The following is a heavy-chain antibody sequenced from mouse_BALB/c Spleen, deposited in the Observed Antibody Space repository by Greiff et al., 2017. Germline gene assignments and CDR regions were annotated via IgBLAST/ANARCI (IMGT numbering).Heavy chain of an antibody. V-gene: IGHV5-6-3*01. CDR3: ARDSAWLAY. Sequence: EVQGVESGGGLVQPGGSLKLSCAASGFTFSSYGMSWVRQTPDKRLELVASINSNGGNTYYPGSVKGRFTISRDNAKNTLYLQMTSLKSEDTAMYYCARDSAWLAYWGQGTLVTVSS. J-gene: IGHJ3*01. CDR1: GFTFSSYG. CDR2: INSNGGNT.